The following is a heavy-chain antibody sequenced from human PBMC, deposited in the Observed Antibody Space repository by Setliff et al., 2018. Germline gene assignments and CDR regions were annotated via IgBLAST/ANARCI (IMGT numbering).Heavy chain of an antibody. CDR3: ARDRTAYSYGLDV. Sequence: SETLSLTCTVSGGSVSPYFWSWIRQPPGKGLQWIGYIYHNGNTNFNPSLKSRVNMSIDTSKNQFALNLKSVTAADTAVYYCARDRTAYSYGLDVWGQGTTVTVSS. D-gene: IGHD5-18*01. V-gene: IGHV4-59*02. J-gene: IGHJ6*02. CDR1: GGSVSPYF. CDR2: IYHNGNT.